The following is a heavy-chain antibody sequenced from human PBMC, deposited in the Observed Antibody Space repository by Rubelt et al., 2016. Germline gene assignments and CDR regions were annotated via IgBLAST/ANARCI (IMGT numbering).Heavy chain of an antibody. CDR3: ARTRSGVRRYSSSAGAGWFDP. D-gene: IGHD6-6*01. CDR2: IIPIFGTA. CDR1: GGTFSSYA. V-gene: IGHV1-69*01. Sequence: QVQLVQSGAEVKKPGSSVKVSCKASGGTFSSYAISWVRQAPGQGLEWMGGIIPIFGTANYAQKFQGRVTITADESTSTAYMELSSLRSEDRAVYYCARTRSGVRRYSSSAGAGWFDPWGQGTLVTVSS. J-gene: IGHJ5*02.